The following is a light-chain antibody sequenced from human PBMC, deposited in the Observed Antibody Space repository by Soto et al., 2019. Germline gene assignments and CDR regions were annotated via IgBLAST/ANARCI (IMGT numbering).Light chain of an antibody. CDR1: QSVSSSF. J-gene: IGKJ4*01. V-gene: IGKV3-20*01. Sequence: EIVLTQSPGTLSLSPGERATLSCRASQSVSSSFLAWYQQTPGQAPRLLIYGSSSRATVIPDRFSGSGSGTDFTLPISRLDPDDCAGYYCQQYANSITFGGGTKVDIK. CDR2: GSS. CDR3: QQYANSIT.